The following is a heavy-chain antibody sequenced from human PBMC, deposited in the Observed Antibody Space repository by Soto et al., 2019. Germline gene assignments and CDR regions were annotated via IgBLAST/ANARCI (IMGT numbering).Heavy chain of an antibody. Sequence: SETLSLTCTVSGGSISSYYWSWIRQPPGKGLEWIGYIYYSGSTNYNPSLKSRVTISVDTSKNQFSLKLSSVTAADTAVYYCASLGIQLWPPDYWGQGTLVTVSS. CDR1: GGSISSYY. J-gene: IGHJ4*02. CDR3: ASLGIQLWPPDY. CDR2: IYYSGST. D-gene: IGHD5-18*01. V-gene: IGHV4-59*01.